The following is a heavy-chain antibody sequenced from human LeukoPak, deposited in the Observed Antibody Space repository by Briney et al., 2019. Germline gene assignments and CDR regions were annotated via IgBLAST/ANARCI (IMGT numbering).Heavy chain of an antibody. CDR3: ARYVWGSYPTFEDY. V-gene: IGHV4-59*01. D-gene: IGHD3-16*02. Sequence: SETLSLTCTVSGGSISSYYWSWIRQPPGKGLEWIGYISYSGSTNYNPSLKSRVTISVDTSKNQSSLKLSSVTAADTAVYYCARYVWGSYPTFEDYWGQGTLVTVSS. J-gene: IGHJ4*02. CDR1: GGSISSYY. CDR2: ISYSGST.